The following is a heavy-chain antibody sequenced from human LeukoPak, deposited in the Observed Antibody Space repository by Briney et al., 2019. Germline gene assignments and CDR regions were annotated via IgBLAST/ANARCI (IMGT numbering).Heavy chain of an antibody. V-gene: IGHV4-59*08. CDR3: ARRQRWFDP. J-gene: IGHJ5*02. CDR2: SSYIGST. Sequence: NPSETLSLTCAVSADSFSSHYWSWIRQPPGQGLGWIGYSSYIGSTNYNPSLKSRVAKSVDTSKNQFSLKLSSVTAADTAVYYCARRQRWFDPWGQGTLVTVSS. D-gene: IGHD6-25*01. CDR1: ADSFSSHY.